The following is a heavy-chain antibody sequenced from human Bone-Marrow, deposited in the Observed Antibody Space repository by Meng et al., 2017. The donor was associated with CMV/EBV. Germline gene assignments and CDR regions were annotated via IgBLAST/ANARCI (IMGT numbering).Heavy chain of an antibody. CDR2: IYYSGST. V-gene: IGHV4-39*01. J-gene: IGHJ4*02. D-gene: IGHD5-18*01. CDR1: GGSISSSSYY. CDR3: AGTAMVSDY. Sequence: GSLRLSCTVSGGSISSSSYYWGWIRQPPGKGLEWIGSIYYSGSTYYNPSLKSRVTISVDTSKNQFSLKLSSVTAADTAVYYCAGTAMVSDYWGQGTLVTVSS.